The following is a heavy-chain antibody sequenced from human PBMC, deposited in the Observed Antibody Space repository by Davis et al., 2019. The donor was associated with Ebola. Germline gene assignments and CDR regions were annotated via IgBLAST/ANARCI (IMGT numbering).Heavy chain of an antibody. CDR3: ARDLPRWHYGQTYYYYGMDV. V-gene: IGHV3-7*03. CDR1: GFTFSSYG. D-gene: IGHD4-17*01. CDR2: IKQNGSEK. J-gene: IGHJ6*02. Sequence: GESLKISCAASGFTFSSYGMHWVRQAPGKGLEWVANIKQNGSEKYYVDSVKGRFTISRDNAKNSLYLQMNSLRAEDTAVYYCARDLPRWHYGQTYYYYGMDVWGQGTTVTVSS.